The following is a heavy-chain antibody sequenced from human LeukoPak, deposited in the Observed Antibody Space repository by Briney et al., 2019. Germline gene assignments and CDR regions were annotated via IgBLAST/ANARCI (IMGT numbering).Heavy chain of an antibody. Sequence: PGGSLRLSCAAPGFIFHDYAIHWVRQPPGKGLEWVSLISEDGGSTFYADSVKGRFTISRDNAKNSLYLQMNSLRDEDTAVYYCARKYGGYADYWGQGTLVTVSS. CDR2: ISEDGGST. CDR3: ARKYGGYADY. CDR1: GFIFHDYA. D-gene: IGHD5-12*01. V-gene: IGHV3-43*02. J-gene: IGHJ4*02.